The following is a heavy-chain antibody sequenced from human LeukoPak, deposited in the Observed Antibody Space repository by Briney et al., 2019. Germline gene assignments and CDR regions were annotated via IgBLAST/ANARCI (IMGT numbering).Heavy chain of an antibody. V-gene: IGHV1-24*01. CDR1: GYTLTELS. CDR3: ATDSGTYYGSGSYYMGV. D-gene: IGHD3-10*01. J-gene: IGHJ6*03. CDR2: FDPEDGET. Sequence: ASVKVSCKVSGYTLTELSMHWVRQAPGKGLEWMGGFDPEDGETIYAQKFQGRVTMTEDTSTDTAYMELSSLRSEDTAVYYCATDSGTYYGSGSYYMGVWGKGTTVTISS.